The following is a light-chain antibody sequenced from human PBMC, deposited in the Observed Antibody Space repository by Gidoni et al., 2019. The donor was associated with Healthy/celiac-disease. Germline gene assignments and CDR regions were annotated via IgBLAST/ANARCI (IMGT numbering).Light chain of an antibody. CDR2: QDS. Sequence: SYELTQPPSVSVSPGQTASITCSGDKLWDKYACWYQQKPGQSPVLVIYQDSKRPSVIPERFSGSNSGNTATLTISGTQAMDEADYYCQAWDSSHVVFGGGTKLTVL. J-gene: IGLJ2*01. V-gene: IGLV3-1*01. CDR3: QAWDSSHVV. CDR1: KLWDKY.